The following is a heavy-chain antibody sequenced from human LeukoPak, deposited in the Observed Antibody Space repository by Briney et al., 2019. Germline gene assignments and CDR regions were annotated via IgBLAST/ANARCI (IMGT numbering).Heavy chain of an antibody. D-gene: IGHD3-22*01. CDR2: ISSSSSYI. CDR3: ARGASYYYDSSGYYN. V-gene: IGHV3-21*04. J-gene: IGHJ4*02. Sequence: PGGSLRLSCAASGFTFSSYSMNWVRQAPGKGLEWVSSISSSSSYIYYADSVKGRFTISRDSAKNSLYLQMNTLRAEDTALYYCARGASYYYDSSGYYNWGQGTLVTVSS. CDR1: GFTFSSYS.